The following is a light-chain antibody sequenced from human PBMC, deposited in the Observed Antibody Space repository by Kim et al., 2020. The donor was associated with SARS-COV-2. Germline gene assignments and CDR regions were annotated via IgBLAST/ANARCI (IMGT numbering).Light chain of an antibody. V-gene: IGLV3-1*01. CDR1: KLGNKY. CDR3: QAWDSSTVV. CDR2: QDR. J-gene: IGLJ2*01. Sequence: SVSPGQTASIPGSGDKLGNKYACWYQQKPGQSPVLVIYQDRKRPSGIPERFSGSNSGNTATLTISGTQAMDEADYYCQAWDSSTVVFGGGTQLTVL.